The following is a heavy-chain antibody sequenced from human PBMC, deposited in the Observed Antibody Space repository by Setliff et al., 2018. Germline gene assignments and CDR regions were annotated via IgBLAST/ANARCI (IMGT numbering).Heavy chain of an antibody. CDR2: IFSNDEK. Sequence: SGPTLVNPTETLTLTCSVSGFSLRNARMGVSWIRQPPGKALEWLAHIFSNDEKSYSTSLKSRLTISKDTSKSQVVLTMTNMDPIDTATYYCARIREWEVLGYDAFDFWGQGTMVTVSS. CDR3: ARIREWEVLGYDAFDF. V-gene: IGHV2-26*01. D-gene: IGHD1-26*01. J-gene: IGHJ3*01. CDR1: GFSLRNARMG.